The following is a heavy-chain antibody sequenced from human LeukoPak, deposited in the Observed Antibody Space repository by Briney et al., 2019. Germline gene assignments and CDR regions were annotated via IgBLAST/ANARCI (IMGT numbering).Heavy chain of an antibody. CDR2: IIPIFGTA. CDR1: GGTFSSYA. V-gene: IGHV1-69*13. CDR3: ARSDYYCGGDCYTYYYYGMDV. Sequence: SVKVSCKASGGTFSSYAISRVRQAPGQGLEWMGGIIPIFGTASYAQKFQGRVTITAGESTSTAYMELSSLRSEDTAVYYCARSDYYCGGDCYTYYYYGMDVWGQGTTVTVSS. J-gene: IGHJ6*02. D-gene: IGHD2-21*02.